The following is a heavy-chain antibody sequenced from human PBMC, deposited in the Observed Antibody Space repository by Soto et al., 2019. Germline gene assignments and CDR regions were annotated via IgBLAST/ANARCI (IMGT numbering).Heavy chain of an antibody. V-gene: IGHV1-2*02. CDR3: ASQYSSGWYFDP. Sequence: ASVKVSCKASGYTFTGYYIHWVRQAPGQGLEWMGWINPNSGGTNYAQKFQGRVTMTRDTSISTAYMELSRLRSDDTAVYYCASQYSSGWYFDPWGQGTLVTVSS. J-gene: IGHJ5*02. D-gene: IGHD6-19*01. CDR2: INPNSGGT. CDR1: GYTFTGYY.